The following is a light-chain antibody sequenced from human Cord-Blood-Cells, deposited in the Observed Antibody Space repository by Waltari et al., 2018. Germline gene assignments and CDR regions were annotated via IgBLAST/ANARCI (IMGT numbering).Light chain of an antibody. Sequence: QSALTQPASVSGSPGQSITISCTGTSSDVGGYNYVSWYQQHPGKAPTLMIYDVSQRPSGVSNRFSGSKSGNTASLTISGLQAEDEADYYCSSYTSSSTWVFGGGTKLTVL. V-gene: IGLV2-14*01. CDR3: SSYTSSSTWV. CDR1: SSDVGGYNY. J-gene: IGLJ3*02. CDR2: DVS.